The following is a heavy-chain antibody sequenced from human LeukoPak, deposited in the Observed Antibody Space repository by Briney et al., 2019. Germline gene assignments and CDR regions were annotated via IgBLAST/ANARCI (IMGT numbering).Heavy chain of an antibody. Sequence: GGALRLSCAASGFTFSSYWMSWVRLAPGKGLEWVANIKGDGVEKWYADSVKGRFTISRDNAQNSVHLQMNSLRAEDTAVYHCARDEYRSIWLHPWGQGTLVTAPS. CDR3: ARDEYRSIWLHP. V-gene: IGHV3-7*01. CDR2: IKGDGVEK. J-gene: IGHJ5*02. CDR1: GFTFSSYW. D-gene: IGHD4-11*01.